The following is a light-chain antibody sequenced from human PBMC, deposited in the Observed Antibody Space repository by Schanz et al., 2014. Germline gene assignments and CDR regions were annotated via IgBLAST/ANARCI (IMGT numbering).Light chain of an antibody. J-gene: IGKJ1*01. V-gene: IGKV3-15*01. Sequence: DIVMTQSPATLSVAPGERASLSCWASQSVGSNVAWYQQTPGQAPRLLIKGASTRATGIPARFSGSGSGTEFTLTISSLQSEDFAVYYCQQYDNWPQTFGQGTKVEIK. CDR2: GAS. CDR1: QSVGSN. CDR3: QQYDNWPQT.